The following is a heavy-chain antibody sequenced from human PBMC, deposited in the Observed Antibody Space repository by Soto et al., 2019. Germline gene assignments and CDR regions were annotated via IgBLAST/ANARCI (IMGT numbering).Heavy chain of an antibody. CDR1: GYTFTGYY. CDR2: INPNSGGT. Sequence: QVQLVQSGAEVKKPGASVKVSCKASGYTFTGYYMHWVRQAPGQGLEWMGWINPNSGGTNYAQKFQGWVTMTRDTSISTAYMELSRLRSDDTAVYYCARALRYFDWLPTYYGMDVWGQGTTVTVSS. V-gene: IGHV1-2*04. D-gene: IGHD3-9*01. CDR3: ARALRYFDWLPTYYGMDV. J-gene: IGHJ6*02.